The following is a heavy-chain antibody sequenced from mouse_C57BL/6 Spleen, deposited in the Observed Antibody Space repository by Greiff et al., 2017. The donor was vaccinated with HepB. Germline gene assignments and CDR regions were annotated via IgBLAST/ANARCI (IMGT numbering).Heavy chain of an antibody. CDR2: IYPGDGDT. D-gene: IGHD1-1*01. J-gene: IGHJ1*03. CDR3: ARGLITTVVAEYFDV. V-gene: IGHV1-82*01. Sequence: VQRVESGPELVKPGASVKISCKASGYAFSSSWMNWVKQRPGKGLEWIGRIYPGDGDTNYNGKFKGKATLTADKYASTAYMQLSSLTSEDSAVYFCARGLITTVVAEYFDVWGTGTTVTVSS. CDR1: GYAFSSSW.